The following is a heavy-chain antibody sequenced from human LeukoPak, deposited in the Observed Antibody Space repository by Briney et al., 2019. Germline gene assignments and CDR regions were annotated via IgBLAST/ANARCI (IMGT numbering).Heavy chain of an antibody. CDR3: ARDLGIAAAGYDY. CDR1: GFTFSSYE. J-gene: IGHJ4*02. D-gene: IGHD6-13*01. V-gene: IGHV3-20*04. Sequence: PGGSLRLSCAASGFTFSSYEMNWVRQAPGKGLEWVSGINWNGGSTGYADSVKGRFTISRDNAKNSLYLQMNSLRAEDTAVYYCARDLGIAAAGYDYWGQGTLVTVSS. CDR2: INWNGGST.